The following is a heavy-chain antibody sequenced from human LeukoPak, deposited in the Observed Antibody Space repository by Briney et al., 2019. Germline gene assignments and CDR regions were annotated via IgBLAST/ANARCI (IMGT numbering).Heavy chain of an antibody. V-gene: IGHV4-34*01. D-gene: IGHD3-10*01. J-gene: IGHJ5*02. CDR2: INHSGST. CDR1: GGSFSGYY. Sequence: PSETLSLTCAVYGGSFSGYYWSWIRQPPGKGLEWIGEINHSGSTNFNPSLKSRVTISVDTSKNQFSLELSSVTAADTAVYYCARAPRGPWGQGTLVTVSS. CDR3: ARAPRGP.